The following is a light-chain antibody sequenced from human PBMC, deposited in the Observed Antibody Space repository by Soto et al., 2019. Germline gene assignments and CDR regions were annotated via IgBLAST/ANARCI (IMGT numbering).Light chain of an antibody. CDR3: SSYTSSSPYV. J-gene: IGLJ1*01. Sequence: QSVLTQPPSVSGSPGQSVTISCTGTSSDVGSYNRVSWYQQPPGTAPKLMIYEVSNRPSGVPDRFSGSKSGNTASLTISGLQAEDDADYYCSSYTSSSPYVFG. V-gene: IGLV2-18*02. CDR1: SSDVGSYNR. CDR2: EVS.